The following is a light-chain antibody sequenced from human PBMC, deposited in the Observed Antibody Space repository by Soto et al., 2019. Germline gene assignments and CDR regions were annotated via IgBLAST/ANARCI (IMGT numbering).Light chain of an antibody. CDR2: DAS. Sequence: DIQMTQSPSTLSASVGDRVTITCRASQSISSWLAWYQQKPGKAPKLLIYDASSLESGVPSRFSGSGSGTEFTLTISSLPPDDCATYYCQQYNSYPWTFGQGTMVEIK. J-gene: IGKJ1*01. CDR1: QSISSW. V-gene: IGKV1-5*01. CDR3: QQYNSYPWT.